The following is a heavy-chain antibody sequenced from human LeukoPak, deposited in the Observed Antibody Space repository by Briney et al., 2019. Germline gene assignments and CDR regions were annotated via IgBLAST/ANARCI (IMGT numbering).Heavy chain of an antibody. CDR1: GGSITNYY. D-gene: IGHD6-6*01. Sequence: PSETLSLTCSVSGGSITNYYWSWIRQPPGKGLEWIGFIYYSGTTNYNPSLKNRVTISVDTSKNQFSLKLTSVTAADAAVYYCARDHSSWSGWFDPWGQGTLVTVSS. V-gene: IGHV4-59*01. CDR3: ARDHSSWSGWFDP. CDR2: IYYSGTT. J-gene: IGHJ5*02.